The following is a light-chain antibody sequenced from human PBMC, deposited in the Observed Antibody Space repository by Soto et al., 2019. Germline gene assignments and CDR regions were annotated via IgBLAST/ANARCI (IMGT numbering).Light chain of an antibody. Sequence: DVVMSQTPLSLPVTLGQPASIPCRSSHNLVYSDGNTYLNWSQQRPGQSPRRLIYKVSERDSGVPDRFSGSGSGTDFTLKISRVEAGDVAVYYCMQGTHWPWTFGQGTKVDIK. V-gene: IGKV2-30*01. CDR3: MQGTHWPWT. CDR2: KVS. CDR1: HNLVYSDGNTY. J-gene: IGKJ1*01.